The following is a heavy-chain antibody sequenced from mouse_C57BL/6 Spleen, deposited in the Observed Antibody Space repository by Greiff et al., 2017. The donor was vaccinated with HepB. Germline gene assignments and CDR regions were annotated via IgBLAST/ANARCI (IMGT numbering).Heavy chain of an antibody. CDR3: TRSFITPVYYFDY. Sequence: VQLQQSGAELVRPGASVTLSCKASGYTFTDYEMHWVKQTPVHGLEWIGAIDPETGGTAYNQKFNGKAILTADKSSSTADMELRSLTSEDSAVYYFTRSFITPVYYFDYWGQGTTLTVAS. CDR1: GYTFTDYE. CDR2: IDPETGGT. V-gene: IGHV1-15*01. D-gene: IGHD1-1*01. J-gene: IGHJ2*01.